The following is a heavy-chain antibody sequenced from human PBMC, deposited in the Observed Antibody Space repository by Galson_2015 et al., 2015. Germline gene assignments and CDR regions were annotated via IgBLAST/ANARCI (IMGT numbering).Heavy chain of an antibody. J-gene: IGHJ6*02. CDR3: AKGGLDYYDSSGYYYYYYGMDV. Sequence: SLRLSCAASGFTFSSYGMHWVRQAPGKGLEWVAVISYDGSNKYHADSVKGRFTISRDNSKNTLYLQMNSLRAEDTAVYYCAKGGLDYYDSSGYYYYYYGMDVWGQGTTVTVSS. D-gene: IGHD3-22*01. V-gene: IGHV3-30*18. CDR2: ISYDGSNK. CDR1: GFTFSSYG.